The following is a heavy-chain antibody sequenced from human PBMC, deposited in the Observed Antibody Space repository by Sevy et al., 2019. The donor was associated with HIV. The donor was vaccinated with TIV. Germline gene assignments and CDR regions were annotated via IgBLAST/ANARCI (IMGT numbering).Heavy chain of an antibody. Sequence: ASVKVSCKASGYTFTSYAMHWVRQAPRQRLEWMGWINAGNGNTKYSQKFQGRVTITRDTSASTAYMELSSLRSEDTAVYYCASPMYGSGSYPNWFDPWGQGTLVTVSS. D-gene: IGHD3-10*01. J-gene: IGHJ5*02. CDR2: INAGNGNT. CDR3: ASPMYGSGSYPNWFDP. V-gene: IGHV1-3*01. CDR1: GYTFTSYA.